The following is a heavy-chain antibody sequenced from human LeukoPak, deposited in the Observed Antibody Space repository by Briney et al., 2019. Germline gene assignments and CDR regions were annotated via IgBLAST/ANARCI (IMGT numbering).Heavy chain of an antibody. CDR1: GFTFSGSA. J-gene: IGHJ4*02. D-gene: IGHD3-22*01. CDR2: IRSKANSYAT. V-gene: IGHV3-73*01. Sequence: GGSLRLSCAASGFTFSGSAMHWVRQASGKGLEWVGRIRSKANSYATAYAASVKGRFTISRDDSKNTAYLQMNSLKTEDTAVYYCTNHYDSSGYSPLDYWGQGTLVTVSS. CDR3: TNHYDSSGYSPLDY.